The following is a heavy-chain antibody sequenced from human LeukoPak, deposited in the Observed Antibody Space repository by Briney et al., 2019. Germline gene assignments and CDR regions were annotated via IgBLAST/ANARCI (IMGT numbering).Heavy chain of an antibody. CDR1: GFTFSNAW. V-gene: IGHV3-15*01. J-gene: IGHJ4*02. D-gene: IGHD3-10*01. CDR2: IKNRADGGTT. Sequence: GGSLRLSCAASGFTFSNAWMSWVRQAPGKGLEWVGRIKNRADGGTTDYAAPVKGRFTISSDDSKNTLYLQMNSLRAEDTAVYYCAREYRGEYYFAYWGQGTLVTVSS. CDR3: AREYRGEYYFAY.